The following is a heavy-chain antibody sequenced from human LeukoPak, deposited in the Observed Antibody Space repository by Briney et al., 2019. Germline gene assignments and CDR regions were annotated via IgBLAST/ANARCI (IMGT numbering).Heavy chain of an antibody. Sequence: SETLSLTCTVSGGSITSGSYYWNWIRQPPGKGLEWIGRINTSGYTNYNPSLKSRVTISVDTSKNQFSLKLSSVTAADTAVYYCARDHSGYFPAFDYWGQGALVIVSS. V-gene: IGHV4-61*02. J-gene: IGHJ4*02. D-gene: IGHD3-22*01. CDR3: ARDHSGYFPAFDY. CDR1: GGSITSGSYY. CDR2: INTSGYT.